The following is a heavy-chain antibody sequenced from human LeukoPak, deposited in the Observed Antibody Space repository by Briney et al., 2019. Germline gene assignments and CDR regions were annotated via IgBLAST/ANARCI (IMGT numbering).Heavy chain of an antibody. Sequence: GSSVKVSCKASGGTFSSYAISWVRQAPGHGLEWMGRIIPILGIANYAQKFQGRVTITADKSTSTAYMELSSLISEDTAVYYCASPNESMYYYDSSGYPFDYWGEGTLVTVSS. CDR2: IIPILGIA. CDR3: ASPNESMYYYDSSGYPFDY. D-gene: IGHD3-22*01. J-gene: IGHJ4*02. V-gene: IGHV1-69*04. CDR1: GGTFSSYA.